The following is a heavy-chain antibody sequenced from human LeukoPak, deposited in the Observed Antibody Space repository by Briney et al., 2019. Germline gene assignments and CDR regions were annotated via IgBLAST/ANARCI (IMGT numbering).Heavy chain of an antibody. CDR1: GFTFSSYA. V-gene: IGHV3-30-3*01. Sequence: GGSLRLSCAASGFTFSSYAMHWVRQAPGKGLEWVAVISYDGSNKYYADSVKGRFTISRDNSKNTLYLQMNSLRAEDTAVYYCARDRVGLWFGELLSYAYYFDYWGQGTLVTVSS. CDR3: ARDRVGLWFGELLSYAYYFDY. D-gene: IGHD3-10*01. J-gene: IGHJ4*02. CDR2: ISYDGSNK.